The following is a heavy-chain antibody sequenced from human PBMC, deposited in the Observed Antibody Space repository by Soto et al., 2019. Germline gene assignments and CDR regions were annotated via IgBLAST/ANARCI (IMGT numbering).Heavy chain of an antibody. CDR1: GGSISSGDYS. CDR3: ARVSRGWAFDI. CDR2: IYYSGST. J-gene: IGHJ3*02. Sequence: SETLSLTCTVSGGSISSGDYSWSWIRQPPGKGLEWIGYIYYSGSTYYNPSLKSRVTISVDTSKNQFSLKLSSVTAADTAVYYCARVSRGWAFDIWGQGTMVTVSS. V-gene: IGHV4-30-4*01.